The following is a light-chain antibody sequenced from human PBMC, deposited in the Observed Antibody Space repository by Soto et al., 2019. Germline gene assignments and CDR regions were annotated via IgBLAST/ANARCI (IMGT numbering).Light chain of an antibody. CDR1: QSVSTN. CDR2: GAS. V-gene: IGKV3D-15*01. J-gene: IGKJ1*01. Sequence: EIVLTQSPATLSLSPGERATLSCRASQSVSTNLAWYQQKPGQAPRLLIYGASGRATAIPARFSGSGSGTEFTLTISSLQSEDCAIYYCQQYDKWPETFGQGTKVEIK. CDR3: QQYDKWPET.